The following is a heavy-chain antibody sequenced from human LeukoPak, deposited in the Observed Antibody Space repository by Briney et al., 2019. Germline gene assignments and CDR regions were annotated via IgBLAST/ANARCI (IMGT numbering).Heavy chain of an antibody. J-gene: IGHJ4*02. D-gene: IGHD2-8*02. V-gene: IGHV3-23*01. Sequence: PGGSLRLSCEASGFTFSTFAMIWVRQPPGKGLEWVSSIFPSGGEIHYADSVRGRFTISRDNSKSTPSQQMNSLRAEDTAIYYCATYRQVLLPFESWGQGTLVTVSS. CDR1: GFTFSTFA. CDR3: ATYRQVLLPFES. CDR2: IFPSGGEI.